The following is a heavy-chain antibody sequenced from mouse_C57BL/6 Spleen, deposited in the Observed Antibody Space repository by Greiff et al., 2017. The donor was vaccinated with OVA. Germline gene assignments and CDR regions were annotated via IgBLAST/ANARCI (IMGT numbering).Heavy chain of an antibody. V-gene: IGHV1-59*01. Sequence: QVQLQQPGAELVRPGTSVKLSCKASGYTFTSYWMHWVKQRPGQGLEWIGVIDPSDSSTNYNQKFKGKATLTVDTSSSTAYMQLSSLTSEDSAVYYCARQGGYAMDYWGQGTSVTVSS. CDR3: ARQGGYAMDY. CDR2: IDPSDSST. J-gene: IGHJ4*01. CDR1: GYTFTSYW.